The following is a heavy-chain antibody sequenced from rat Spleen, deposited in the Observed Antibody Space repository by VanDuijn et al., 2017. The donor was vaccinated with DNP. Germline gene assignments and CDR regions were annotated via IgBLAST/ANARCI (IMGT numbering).Heavy chain of an antibody. J-gene: IGHJ2*01. CDR3: ARWSNFFDY. CDR1: GYSITRNY. V-gene: IGHV3-1*01. Sequence: EVQLQESGPGLVKPSPSLSLTCSVTGYSITRNYWGWIRKLPGNKMEWIGHISYSGSTHYNPALKSRISITRDTSKNQFFLQLNSVTTEDTATYYCARWSNFFDYWGQGVMVTVSS. CDR2: ISYSGST.